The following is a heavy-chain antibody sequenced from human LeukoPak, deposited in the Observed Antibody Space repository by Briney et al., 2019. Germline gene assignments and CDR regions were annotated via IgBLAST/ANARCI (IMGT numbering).Heavy chain of an antibody. CDR3: AKVHSSSWGIFDY. CDR1: GFTFRTYA. V-gene: IGHV3-23*01. D-gene: IGHD6-13*01. J-gene: IGHJ4*02. CDR2: ISDSGDGT. Sequence: GGSPRLSCAASGFTFRTYAMSWVRQAPGKGLEWVSGISDSGDGTYYAESVKGRFTISRDNSKNALLLQMNGLRVEDTAVYYCAKVHSSSWGIFDYWGQGTLVTVSS.